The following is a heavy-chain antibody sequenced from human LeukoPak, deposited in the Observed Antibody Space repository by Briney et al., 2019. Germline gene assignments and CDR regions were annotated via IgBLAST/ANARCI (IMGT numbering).Heavy chain of an antibody. CDR1: GFTFSSYD. V-gene: IGHV3-13*01. D-gene: IGHD4-17*01. CDR2: IGTAGDT. J-gene: IGHJ5*02. Sequence: GGSLRLSCAASGFTFSSYDMHWVRQATGKGLEWVSAIGTAGDTYYPGSVKGRFTISRENAKNSLYLQKNSLRAGDTAVYYCARANGDYENWFDPWGQGTLVTVSS. CDR3: ARANGDYENWFDP.